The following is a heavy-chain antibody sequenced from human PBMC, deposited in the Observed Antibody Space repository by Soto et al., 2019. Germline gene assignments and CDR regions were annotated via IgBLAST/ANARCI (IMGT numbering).Heavy chain of an antibody. D-gene: IGHD3-9*01. CDR1: GFTFDDHA. CDR3: AKERVRDFDG. CDR2: ITWNSVAL. J-gene: IGHJ4*02. Sequence: VQLVESGGGLVRPGGSLRLSCAASGFTFDDHAMHWVRQAPGKGLEWISAITWNSVALDYADSVKGRFIISRDNAKNSLYLQMNSLRPEDTALYYCAKERVRDFDGWGQGTLVTVSS. V-gene: IGHV3-9*01.